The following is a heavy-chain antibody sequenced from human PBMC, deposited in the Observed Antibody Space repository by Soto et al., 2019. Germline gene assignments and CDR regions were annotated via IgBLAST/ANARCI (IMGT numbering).Heavy chain of an antibody. D-gene: IGHD3-3*01. Sequence: PSETLSLTCTVSGGSVSSGSYYWSWIRQPPGKGLEWIGYIYYSGSTNYNPSLKSRVTISVDTSKNQSSLKLSSVTAADTAVYYCAREGRYYDFWSGYGGYDYWGQGTLVTGSS. J-gene: IGHJ4*02. V-gene: IGHV4-61*01. CDR3: AREGRYYDFWSGYGGYDY. CDR2: IYYSGST. CDR1: GGSVSSGSYY.